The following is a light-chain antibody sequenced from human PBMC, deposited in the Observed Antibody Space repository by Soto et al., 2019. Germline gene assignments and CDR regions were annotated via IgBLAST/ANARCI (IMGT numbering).Light chain of an antibody. CDR2: GAS. J-gene: IGKJ1*01. Sequence: EMVMTQSPATLSVSPGERATLSCRASRSVSTNLAWYQQTPGQAPRLLIYGASTRATGLPPRFSASGSGTEFTLTISSLQSEDFAVYYCKQYNSWPWTFGQGTKVEMK. CDR1: RSVSTN. CDR3: KQYNSWPWT. V-gene: IGKV3-15*01.